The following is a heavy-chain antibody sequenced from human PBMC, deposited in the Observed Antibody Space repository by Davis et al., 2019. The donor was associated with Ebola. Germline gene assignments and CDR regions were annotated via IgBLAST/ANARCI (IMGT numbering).Heavy chain of an antibody. D-gene: IGHD6-13*01. CDR2: ISSSSSTI. J-gene: IGHJ4*02. CDR1: GFTFSSYS. Sequence: GGSLRLSCAASGFTFSSYSMNWVRQAPGKGLEWVSYISSSSSTIYYADSVKGRFTISRDNAKNSLYLQMNSLRDEDTAVYYCARDALYSSSWFPFDYWGQGTLVTVSS. CDR3: ARDALYSSSWFPFDY. V-gene: IGHV3-48*02.